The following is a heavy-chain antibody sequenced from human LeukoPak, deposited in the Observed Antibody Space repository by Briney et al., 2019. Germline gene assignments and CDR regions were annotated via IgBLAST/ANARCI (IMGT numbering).Heavy chain of an antibody. V-gene: IGHV3-7*01. CDR1: GFTSSSYW. CDR3: ARGIVPNSPRYFDY. J-gene: IGHJ4*02. Sequence: PGGSLRLSCVASGFTSSSYWMSWVRQAPGKGLEWVANIKEDGSEKHNVDSVKGRFTISRDNARNSLYLQMNSLRVEDTAVYYCARGIVPNSPRYFDYWGQGTLVTVSS. D-gene: IGHD4-23*01. CDR2: IKEDGSEK.